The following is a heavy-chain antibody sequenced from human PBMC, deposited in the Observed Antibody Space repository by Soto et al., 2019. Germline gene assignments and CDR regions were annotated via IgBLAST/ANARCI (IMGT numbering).Heavy chain of an antibody. D-gene: IGHD2-2*01. CDR2: ISSSSSYI. V-gene: IGHV3-21*01. Sequence: PGGSLRLSCAASGFTFSSYSMNWVRQAPGKGLEWVSSISSSSSYIYYADSVKGRFTISRDNAKNSLYLQMNSLRAEDTAVYYCARVGGGYQLLSYYYYGMDVWGQGTTVTAP. CDR3: ARVGGGYQLLSYYYYGMDV. CDR1: GFTFSSYS. J-gene: IGHJ6*02.